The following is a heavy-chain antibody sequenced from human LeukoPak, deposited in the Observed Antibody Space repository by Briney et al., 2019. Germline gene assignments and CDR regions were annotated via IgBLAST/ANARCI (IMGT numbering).Heavy chain of an antibody. CDR3: ARSSQYYDFWSGKYFDS. D-gene: IGHD3-3*01. Sequence: SETLSLTCTVSGGPISSYYWSWIRQPPGKGLEWIGYIYYSGSTNYNPSLKSRVTMSVDTSKNQFSLKLSSVTAADTAVYYCARSSQYYDFWSGKYFDSWGQGTLVTVSS. CDR1: GGPISSYY. CDR2: IYYSGST. J-gene: IGHJ4*02. V-gene: IGHV4-59*12.